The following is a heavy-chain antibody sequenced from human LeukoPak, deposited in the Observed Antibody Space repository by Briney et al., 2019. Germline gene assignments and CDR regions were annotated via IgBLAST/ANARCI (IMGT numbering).Heavy chain of an antibody. CDR1: GYSFTNYW. D-gene: IGHD3-22*01. Sequence: GESLKISCKGSGYSFTNYWIGWVRQMPGKGLEWMGLIYPGDSDTRYSPSFQGQVTISADNSITTAYLQWSSLKASDTAMFYCARFNQDYFDSSGYGGGFDYWGQGTLVAVSS. J-gene: IGHJ4*02. CDR3: ARFNQDYFDSSGYGGGFDY. CDR2: IYPGDSDT. V-gene: IGHV5-51*01.